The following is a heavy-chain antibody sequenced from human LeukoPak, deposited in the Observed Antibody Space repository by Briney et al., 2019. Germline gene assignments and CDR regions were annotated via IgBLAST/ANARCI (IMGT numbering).Heavy chain of an antibody. J-gene: IGHJ4*02. CDR1: GGSISSHY. Sequence: SETLSLTCTVSGGSISSHYWSWIRQPPGKGLEWIGYIYYSGSTNYNPFLKSRVTISVDTSKNQFSLKLSSVTAADTAVYYCARDPGYYFDYWGQGTLVTVSS. V-gene: IGHV4-59*11. D-gene: IGHD3-10*01. CDR3: ARDPGYYFDY. CDR2: IYYSGST.